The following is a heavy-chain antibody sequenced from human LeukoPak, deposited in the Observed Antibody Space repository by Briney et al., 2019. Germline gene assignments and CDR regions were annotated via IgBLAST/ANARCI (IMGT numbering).Heavy chain of an antibody. D-gene: IGHD6-19*01. CDR2: IRSKANSYAT. V-gene: IGHV3-73*01. CDR1: GFTFSGSA. J-gene: IGHJ5*02. Sequence: GGSLRLSCAASGFTFSGSAMHWVRQASGKGLEWVGRIRSKANSYATAYAASVKGRFTISRDDSKNTAYLQMNSLKTEDTAVYYCTADIAVAVGWFDPWGQGTLVTVSS. CDR3: TADIAVAVGWFDP.